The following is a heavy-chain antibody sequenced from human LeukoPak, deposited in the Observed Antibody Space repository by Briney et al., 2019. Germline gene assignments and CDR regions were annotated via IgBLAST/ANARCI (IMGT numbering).Heavy chain of an antibody. J-gene: IGHJ6*02. CDR2: IYTSGST. D-gene: IGHD2-15*01. Sequence: SETLSLTCTVSGGSMNSYYWSWIRQPAAKGLEWIGHIYTSGSTNYNPSLKSRVTISVDTSKNQFSLKLSSVTAADTAVYYCARYRPIVVVVAANYYYGMDVWGQGTTVTVSS. CDR3: ARYRPIVVVVAANYYYGMDV. CDR1: GGSMNSYY. V-gene: IGHV4-4*07.